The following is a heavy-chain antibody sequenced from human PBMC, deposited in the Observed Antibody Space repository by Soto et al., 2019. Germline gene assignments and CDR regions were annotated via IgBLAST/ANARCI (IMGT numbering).Heavy chain of an antibody. CDR3: MSSNNWFDP. V-gene: IGHV4-34*01. J-gene: IGHJ5*02. CDR1: GGSFSGYF. CDR2: INHDGGT. Sequence: QVQLQQWGAGLLKPSETLSLTCALYGGSFSGYFWSWIRQPPGKGLEWIGTINHDGGTDYNPSLKSRITISLDTSKNQFALNLTSVTAADTAVYDCMSSNNWFDPWGQGTLVTVSS.